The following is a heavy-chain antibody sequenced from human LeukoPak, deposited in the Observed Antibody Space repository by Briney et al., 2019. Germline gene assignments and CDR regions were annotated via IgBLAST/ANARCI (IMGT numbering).Heavy chain of an antibody. J-gene: IGHJ4*02. CDR3: ARDYYDSSGYYSRRFDY. CDR2: IIPIFGTA. V-gene: IGHV1-69*01. Sequence: SVTVSCKASGGTFSSYAISWVRQAPGQGLEWMGGIIPIFGTANYAQKFQGRVTITADESTSTAYMELSSLRSEDTAVYYCARDYYDSSGYYSRRFDYLGQGTLVTVSS. CDR1: GGTFSSYA. D-gene: IGHD3-22*01.